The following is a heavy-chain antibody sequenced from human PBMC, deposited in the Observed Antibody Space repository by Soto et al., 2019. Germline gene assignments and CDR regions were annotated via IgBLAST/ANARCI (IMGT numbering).Heavy chain of an antibody. CDR2: ISGSGGST. CDR3: AKDSAYYGYYFEY. Sequence: LRLSCAASGFTFSSYAMSWVRQAPGKGLEWVSAISGSGGSTYYADSVKGRFTISRDNSKNTLYLQMNSLRAEDTAVYYCAKDSAYYGYYFEYWGQGTLVTVSS. V-gene: IGHV3-23*01. D-gene: IGHD3-3*01. J-gene: IGHJ4*02. CDR1: GFTFSSYA.